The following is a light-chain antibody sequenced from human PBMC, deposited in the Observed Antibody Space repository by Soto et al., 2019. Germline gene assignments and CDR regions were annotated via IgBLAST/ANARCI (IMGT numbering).Light chain of an antibody. CDR1: QSVSSN. CDR3: QQYNNWPPLT. Sequence: EIVMTQSPATLSLSPGERATLSCRASQSVSSNLAWYQQKPGQAPRLHIYAASTRATGIPARFSGSGSGTEFTLTISSLQSEDFAVYYCQQYNNWPPLTFGGGTKVEIK. V-gene: IGKV3-15*01. J-gene: IGKJ4*01. CDR2: AAS.